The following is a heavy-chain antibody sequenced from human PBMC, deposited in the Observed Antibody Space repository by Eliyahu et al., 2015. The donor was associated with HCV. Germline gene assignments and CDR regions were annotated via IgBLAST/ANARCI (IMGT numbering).Heavy chain of an antibody. J-gene: IGHJ4*02. CDR2: ITYSGST. V-gene: IGHV4-39*07. CDR1: GGSISSXSYY. CDR3: ERDQQQLVVNYFDY. D-gene: IGHD6-13*01. Sequence: QVQLQESGPGLAKPSETLSLXCTXXGGSISSXSYYWVWIXQPPGKGLEWIXSITYSGSTYYNPSLKSRLTISVDTSKNQFSLKLSSVTAADTAVYYCERDQQQLVVNYFDYWGQGTLVTVSS.